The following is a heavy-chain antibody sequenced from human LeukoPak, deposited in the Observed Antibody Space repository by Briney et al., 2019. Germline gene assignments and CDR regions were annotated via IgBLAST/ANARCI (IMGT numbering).Heavy chain of an antibody. J-gene: IGHJ4*02. CDR2: ISGSGGST. D-gene: IGHD2-15*01. V-gene: IGHV3-23*01. CDR3: ARAPGYCSGGSCYEY. Sequence: GGSLRLSCAASGFTFSSYAMSWVRQAPGKGLEWVSAISGSGGSTYYADSVKGRFSISRDNSKNTVYLQMKSLRADDTALYYCARAPGYCSGGSCYEYWGQGTLVTVSS. CDR1: GFTFSSYA.